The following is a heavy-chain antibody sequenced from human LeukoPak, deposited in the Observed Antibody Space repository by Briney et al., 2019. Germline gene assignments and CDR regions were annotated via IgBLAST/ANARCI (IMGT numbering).Heavy chain of an antibody. CDR2: IKSKTDGGTT. J-gene: IGHJ1*01. Sequence: PGRSLRLSCTASGFTFGDYAMSWVRQAPGKGREWVGCIKSKTDGGTTDYAAPVKGRFTISRDDSKNTLYLQMNSLKTEDTAVYYCTNSPITIFGERYFKHWGQGTLVTVSS. CDR1: GFTFGDYA. D-gene: IGHD3-3*01. V-gene: IGHV3-15*01. CDR3: TNSPITIFGERYFKH.